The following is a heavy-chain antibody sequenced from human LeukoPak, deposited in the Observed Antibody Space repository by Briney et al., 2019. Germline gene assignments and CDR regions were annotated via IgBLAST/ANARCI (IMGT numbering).Heavy chain of an antibody. Sequence: ASVKVSCKASGYTFTGYYMHWVRQAPGQGLEWMGIINPSGGSTSYAQKFQGRVTMTRDMSTSTVYMELSSLRSEDTAVYYCARVGDILTGHYYYYMDVWGKGTTVTVSS. D-gene: IGHD3-9*01. V-gene: IGHV1-46*01. J-gene: IGHJ6*03. CDR3: ARVGDILTGHYYYYMDV. CDR2: INPSGGST. CDR1: GYTFTGYY.